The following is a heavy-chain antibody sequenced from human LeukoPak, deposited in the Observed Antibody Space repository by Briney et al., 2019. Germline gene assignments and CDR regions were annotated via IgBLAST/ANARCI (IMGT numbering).Heavy chain of an antibody. CDR2: IYYSGRT. J-gene: IGHJ1*01. V-gene: IGHV4-39*01. Sequence: SETLSLTCSVSGDSVSRSDSYWDWIRQPPGKGLEWIGTIYYSGRTYYSPSLKSRATMSVDPSNNQFSLNLRSVTAADTAVYYCARRRYYDGSGYLEWGQGTLLSVSS. CDR1: GDSVSRSDSY. CDR3: ARRRYYDGSGYLE. D-gene: IGHD3-22*01.